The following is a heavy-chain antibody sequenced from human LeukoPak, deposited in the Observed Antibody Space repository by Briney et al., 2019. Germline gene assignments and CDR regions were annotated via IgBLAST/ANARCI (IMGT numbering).Heavy chain of an antibody. J-gene: IGHJ5*02. CDR2: ISYNGST. CDR1: GGSISSSDYS. CDR3: ARKVVPVGVPAWWFDP. D-gene: IGHD2-2*01. V-gene: IGHV4-31*03. Sequence: SRTLSLTCTVSGGSISSSDYSWTWIRQHPGKGLEWIGYISYNGSTYYRPSLKSRVTISADTSKSQFFLKLTSVTAADTAIYYCARKVVPVGVPAWWFDPWGQGTLVIVSS.